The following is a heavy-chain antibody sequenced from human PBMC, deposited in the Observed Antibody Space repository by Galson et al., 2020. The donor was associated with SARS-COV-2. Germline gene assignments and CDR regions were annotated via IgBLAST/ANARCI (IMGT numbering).Heavy chain of an antibody. CDR3: SRGHWGRDY. D-gene: IGHD7-27*01. CDR2: IKPDGSDK. V-gene: IGHV3-7*04. J-gene: IGHJ4*02. CDR1: GFTFSSHW. Sequence: GSLRLSCVGSGFTFSSHWMSWVRQAPGRGLEWVADIKPDGSDKYYVDSVKGRFTIARDNAKNSVYLQMNSLGAEDTAVYYCSRGHWGRDYWGQGTLVTASS.